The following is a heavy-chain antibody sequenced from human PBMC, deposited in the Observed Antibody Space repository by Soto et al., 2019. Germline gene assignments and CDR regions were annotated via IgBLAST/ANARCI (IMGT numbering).Heavy chain of an antibody. CDR2: ISGSGGST. V-gene: IGHV3-23*01. Sequence: EVQLLESGGGLVQPGGSLRLSCAASGFTFSSYAMSWVRQAPGKRLEWVSAISGSGGSTYYADSVKGRFTISSDNSKNTLYLQINIMRAEDTAVYYCASPPPRSTVTSYFDYWGQGTLVTVSS. CDR1: GFTFSSYA. CDR3: ASPPPRSTVTSYFDY. J-gene: IGHJ4*02. D-gene: IGHD4-17*01.